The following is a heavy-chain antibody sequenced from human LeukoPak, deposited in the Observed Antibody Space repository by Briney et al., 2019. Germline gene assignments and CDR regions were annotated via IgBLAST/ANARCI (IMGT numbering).Heavy chain of an antibody. D-gene: IGHD3-9*01. CDR3: ARVHQYYDILTGYSTPAFDY. Sequence: ASVKVSCKASRGTFSSYAISWVRQAPGQGVAWMGRIIPILGIANYAQKFQGRVPITADKSTSTAHMELRSLRSDDTAVYYCARVHQYYDILTGYSTPAFDYWGQGTLVTVSS. V-gene: IGHV1-69*04. CDR1: RGTFSSYA. CDR2: IIPILGIA. J-gene: IGHJ4*02.